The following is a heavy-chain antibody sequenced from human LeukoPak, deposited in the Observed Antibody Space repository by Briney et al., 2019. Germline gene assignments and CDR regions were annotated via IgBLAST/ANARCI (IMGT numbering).Heavy chain of an antibody. CDR3: AGAPYGSGTYYAQLDY. V-gene: IGHV1-18*01. CDR1: GYTFTSYG. Sequence: ASVKVSCKASGYTFTSYGISWVRQAPGQGLEWMGWISAYNGNTNYAQKLQGRVTMTTDTSTSTAYMELRSLRSDDTAVYYCAGAPYGSGTYYAQLDYWGQGTLVTVSS. CDR2: ISAYNGNT. D-gene: IGHD3-10*01. J-gene: IGHJ4*02.